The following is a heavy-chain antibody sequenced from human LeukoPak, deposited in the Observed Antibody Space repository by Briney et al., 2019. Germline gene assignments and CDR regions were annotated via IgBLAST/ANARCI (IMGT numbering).Heavy chain of an antibody. CDR2: ISGSGGST. J-gene: IGHJ6*02. CDR3: AKGGGPITIFGVVIYTNYYYGMDV. V-gene: IGHV3-23*01. D-gene: IGHD3-3*01. Sequence: GGSLRLSCAASGFTFSSYAMSWVRQAPGKGLEWVSAISGSGGSTYYADSVKGRFTISRDNSKNKLYLQMNSLRAEDTAVYYCAKGGGPITIFGVVIYTNYYYGMDVWGQGTTVTVSS. CDR1: GFTFSSYA.